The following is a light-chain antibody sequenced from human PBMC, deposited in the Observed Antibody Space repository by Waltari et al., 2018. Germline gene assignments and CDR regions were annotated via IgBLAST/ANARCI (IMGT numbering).Light chain of an antibody. CDR2: DVS. V-gene: IGLV2-14*01. CDR3: SSYTSSSTWV. J-gene: IGLJ3*02. Sequence: QSALTQPASVSGSPGQSITISCTGTSSAVGGSNYVPWYQQHPGKSPKPMIYDVSKRPSGVSNRFSGSKSGNTASLTISGLQAEDEADYYCSSYTSSSTWVFGGGTKVTVL. CDR1: SSAVGGSNY.